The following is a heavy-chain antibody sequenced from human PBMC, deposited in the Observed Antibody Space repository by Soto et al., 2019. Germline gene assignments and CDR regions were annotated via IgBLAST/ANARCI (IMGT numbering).Heavy chain of an antibody. J-gene: IGHJ4*02. Sequence: GGSLRLSCAASGFTFSSYGMHVVFQAPGKGLEWVAVISYDGSNKYYADSVKGRFTISRDNSKNTLYLQMNSLRAEDTAVYYCAKDEVAADDYVWGSYRYFVDYWGQGTLVTVSS. CDR3: AKDEVAADDYVWGSYRYFVDY. D-gene: IGHD3-16*02. CDR2: ISYDGSNK. CDR1: GFTFSSYG. V-gene: IGHV3-30*18.